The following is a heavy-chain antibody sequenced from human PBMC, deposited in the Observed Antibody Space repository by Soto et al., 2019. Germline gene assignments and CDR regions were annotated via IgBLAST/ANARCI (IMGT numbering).Heavy chain of an antibody. CDR1: GCTFSSYA. V-gene: IGHV1-69*06. J-gene: IGHJ6*01. D-gene: IGHD3-22*01. CDR2: IIPIFGTA. Sequence: SVKVSRKASGCTFSSYAISWVRQAPGQGLEWMGGIIPIFGTANYAQKFQGRVTITADKSTSTAYMELSSLRSEDTAVYYCARAGVTMIVVDNYGMEVWGQGTTVSVSS. CDR3: ARAGVTMIVVDNYGMEV.